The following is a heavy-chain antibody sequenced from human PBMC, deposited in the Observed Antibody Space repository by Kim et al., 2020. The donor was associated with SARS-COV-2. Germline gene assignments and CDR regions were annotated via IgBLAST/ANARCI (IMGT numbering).Heavy chain of an antibody. J-gene: IGHJ6*01. CDR1: GGSIGSGGYY. CDR2: THYSGNT. Sequence: SETLSLTCTVSGGSIGSGGYYWTWIRQHPGKGLEWIGFTHYSGNTNYNPSLKSRITISLATYKNHLSLNLTSLTAADTAVYYCARPSLGPHGHYFYGLDV. V-gene: IGHV4-31*03. D-gene: IGHD3-16*01. CDR3: ARPSLGPHGHYFYGLDV.